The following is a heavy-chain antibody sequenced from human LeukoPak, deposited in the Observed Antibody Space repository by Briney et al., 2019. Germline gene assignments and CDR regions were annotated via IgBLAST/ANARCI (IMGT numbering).Heavy chain of an antibody. CDR2: ISYDGSNK. D-gene: IGHD3-10*01. CDR1: GFTFSSYG. J-gene: IGHJ6*03. CDR3: AKDKGSMVRGRILYYMDV. V-gene: IGHV3-30*18. Sequence: PRGSLRLSCAASGFTFSSYGIHWVRQAPGKGLEWVAIISYDGSNKKYADSVKGRFTISRDNSKNTLYLQMNSLRAEDTAVYYCAKDKGSMVRGRILYYMDVWGKGTTVTVSS.